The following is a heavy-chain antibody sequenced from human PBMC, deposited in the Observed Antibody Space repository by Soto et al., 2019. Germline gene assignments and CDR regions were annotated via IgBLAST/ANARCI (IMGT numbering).Heavy chain of an antibody. Sequence: EVQLLESGGGLVQPGGSLRLSRAASGFTFSSYAMSWVRQAPGKGLEWVSAISGSGGSTYYADSVKGRFTISRDNSKNTLYLQMNSLRAEDTAVYYCAKDLKPGVVVVAAPDYWGQGTLVTVSS. CDR2: ISGSGGST. CDR3: AKDLKPGVVVVAAPDY. J-gene: IGHJ4*02. CDR1: GFTFSSYA. D-gene: IGHD2-15*01. V-gene: IGHV3-23*01.